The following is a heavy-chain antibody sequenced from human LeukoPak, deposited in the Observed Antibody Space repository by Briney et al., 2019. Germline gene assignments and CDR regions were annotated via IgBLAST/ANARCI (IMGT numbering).Heavy chain of an antibody. CDR3: ARELATIFYFDY. V-gene: IGHV4-39*01. D-gene: IGHD5-24*01. CDR1: GGSISSSSYY. CDR2: IYYSGST. Sequence: SETLSLTCTVSGGSISSSSYYWGWIRQPPGKGLEWIGSIYYSGSTYYNPSLKSRVTISVDTSKNQFSLKLSSVTAADTAVYYRARELATIFYFDYWGQGTLVTVSS. J-gene: IGHJ4*02.